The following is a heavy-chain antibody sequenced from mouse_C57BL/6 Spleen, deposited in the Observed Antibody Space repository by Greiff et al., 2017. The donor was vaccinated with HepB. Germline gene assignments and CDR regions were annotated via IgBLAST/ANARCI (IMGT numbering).Heavy chain of an antibody. CDR1: GFNIKDYY. J-gene: IGHJ4*01. CDR3: APIYYGNCDYAMDY. D-gene: IGHD2-1*01. V-gene: IGHV14-2*01. CDR2: IAPEDGET. Sequence: EVKLMESGAELVKPGASVKLSCTASGFNIKDYYMHWVKQRTEQGLEWIGRIAPEDGETKYAPKFQGKATITADTSSNTAYLQLSSLTSEDTAVYYCAPIYYGNCDYAMDYWGQGTSVTVSS.